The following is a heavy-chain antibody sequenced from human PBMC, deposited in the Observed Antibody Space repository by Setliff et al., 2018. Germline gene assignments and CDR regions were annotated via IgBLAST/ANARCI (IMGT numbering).Heavy chain of an antibody. CDR3: ARVADGSGSFYLGFDY. J-gene: IGHJ4*02. V-gene: IGHV4-31*03. CDR2: IFHSGST. CDR1: GDSISSGSYH. Sequence: SETLSLTCTVSGDSISSGSYHWNWIRQHPEKGLEWLGYIFHSGSTHYNSSLKSRITISIDTSKNHFSLELNSVTAADSAVYYCARVADGSGSFYLGFDYWGQGILVTVSS. D-gene: IGHD3-10*01.